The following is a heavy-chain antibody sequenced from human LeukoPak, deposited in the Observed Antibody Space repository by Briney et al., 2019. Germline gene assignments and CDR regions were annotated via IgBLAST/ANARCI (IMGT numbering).Heavy chain of an antibody. CDR2: IWYDGSNK. J-gene: IGHJ4*02. Sequence: GGSLRLSCAASGFTFSSYGMHWVRQAPGKGLEWVAVIWYDGSNKYYADSVKGRFTISRDNSKNTLHLQMNSLRAEDTAVYYCARDLSIAAAGTVYWGQGTLVTVSS. D-gene: IGHD6-13*01. CDR3: ARDLSIAAAGTVY. V-gene: IGHV3-33*01. CDR1: GFTFSSYG.